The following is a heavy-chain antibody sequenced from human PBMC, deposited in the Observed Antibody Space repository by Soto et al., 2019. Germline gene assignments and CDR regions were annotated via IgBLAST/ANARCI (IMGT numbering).Heavy chain of an antibody. CDR1: GFTFSSYA. CDR3: AKELYLDTAMCRGFDY. D-gene: IGHD5-18*01. V-gene: IGHV3-23*01. J-gene: IGHJ4*02. CDR2: ISGSGGST. Sequence: GGSLRLSCAASGFTFSSYAMSWVRQAPGKGLEWVSAISGSGGSTYYADSVKGRFTISRDNSKNTLYLQMNSLRAEDTAVYYCAKELYLDTAMCRGFDYWGQGTLVTVSS.